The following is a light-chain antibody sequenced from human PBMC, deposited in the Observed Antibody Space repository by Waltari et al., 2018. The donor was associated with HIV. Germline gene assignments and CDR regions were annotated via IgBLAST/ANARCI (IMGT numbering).Light chain of an antibody. CDR1: QSISSS. J-gene: IGKJ2*03. CDR3: QQYNSYHYS. CDR2: KAS. Sequence: DIQMTQSPATLSASIGARVTITCRASQSISSSLAWYQQKPGKAPKLLIYKASSLEGGVPSRFSGSGSGTEFTLTISSLQPDDLATYYCQQYNSYHYSFGQGTKLEIK. V-gene: IGKV1-5*03.